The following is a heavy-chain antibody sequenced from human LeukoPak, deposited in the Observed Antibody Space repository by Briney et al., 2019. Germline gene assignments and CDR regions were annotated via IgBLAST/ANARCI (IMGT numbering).Heavy chain of an antibody. CDR1: GGSISSGGYY. CDR3: ARGPQVVVAATLWWFDP. Sequence: SETLSLTCTVSGGSISSGGYYWSWIRQHPGKGLEWIGYIYYSGSTYYNPSLKSRVSISVGTSKNQFSLKLSSVTAADTAVYSCARGPQVVVAATLWWFDPWGQGTLVTVSS. CDR2: IYYSGST. J-gene: IGHJ5*02. D-gene: IGHD2-15*01. V-gene: IGHV4-31*03.